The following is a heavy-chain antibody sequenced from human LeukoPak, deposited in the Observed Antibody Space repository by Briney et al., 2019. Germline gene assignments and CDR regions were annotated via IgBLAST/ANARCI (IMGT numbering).Heavy chain of an antibody. CDR3: ARTIFWNGYYSREYYYGMDL. D-gene: IGHD3-3*01. Sequence: SETLPLTCTVSGGSISGYYWTWIRQPPGKGLEWIAYISYSVNTNYSPSLKSRVTISVDTSKNQFSLQLSSVTAADTAVYYCARTIFWNGYYSREYYYGMDLWGQGTTVTVSS. CDR2: ISYSVNT. V-gene: IGHV4-59*01. CDR1: GGSISGYY. J-gene: IGHJ6*02.